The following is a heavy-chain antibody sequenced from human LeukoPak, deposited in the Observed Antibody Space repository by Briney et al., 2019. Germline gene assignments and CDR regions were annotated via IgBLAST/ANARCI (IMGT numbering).Heavy chain of an antibody. V-gene: IGHV1-2*04. CDR3: ARGSGDYYYYYGMDV. Sequence: GASVKVSCKASGYTFTGYYMHWVRQAPGQGLEWMGWINPNSGGTNYAQKFQGWVTMTRDTSISTAYMELSRLRSDDTAVYYCARGSGDYYYYYGMDVWGQGTTVTVSS. CDR1: GYTFTGYY. D-gene: IGHD4-17*01. CDR2: INPNSGGT. J-gene: IGHJ6*02.